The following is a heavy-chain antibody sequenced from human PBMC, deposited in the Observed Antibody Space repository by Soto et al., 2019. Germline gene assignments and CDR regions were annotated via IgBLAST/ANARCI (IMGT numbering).Heavy chain of an antibody. CDR1: GFTFSSYA. CDR3: AKGVGVWSGYYTRGHNWFDP. Sequence: GGSLRLSCAASGFTFSSYAMSWVRQAPGKGLEWVSAISGSGGSTYYADSVKGRFTISRDNSKNTLYLQMNSLRAEDTAVYYCAKGVGVWSGYYTRGHNWFDPWGQGTLVTVSS. V-gene: IGHV3-23*01. J-gene: IGHJ5*02. D-gene: IGHD3-3*01. CDR2: ISGSGGST.